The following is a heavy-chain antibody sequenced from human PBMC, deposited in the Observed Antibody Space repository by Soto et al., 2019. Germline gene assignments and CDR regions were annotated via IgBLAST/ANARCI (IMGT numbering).Heavy chain of an antibody. Sequence: QVQLVQSGAEVKKPGASVKVSCKASGYTFTSYDINWVRQATGQGLEWMGWMNPNSGNTGYAQKFQGRVTMTRNTSISTAYMELSSLRSEDTAVYYRARALDRGYSYGYNYYYYGMDVWGQGTTVTVSS. V-gene: IGHV1-8*01. CDR1: GYTFTSYD. D-gene: IGHD5-18*01. CDR3: ARALDRGYSYGYNYYYYGMDV. CDR2: MNPNSGNT. J-gene: IGHJ6*02.